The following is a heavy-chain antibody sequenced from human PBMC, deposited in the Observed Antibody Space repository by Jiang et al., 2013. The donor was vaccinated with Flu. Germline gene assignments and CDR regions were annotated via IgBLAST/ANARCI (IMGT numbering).Heavy chain of an antibody. J-gene: IGHJ3*02. V-gene: IGHV4-31*01. CDR3: ASSKHYYDSSGYYPDAFDI. D-gene: IGHD3-22*01. Sequence: KPSQTLSLTCTVSCGSISSGGYYWSWIRQHPGKGLEWIGYIYYSGSTYYNPSLKSLVTISVDTSKNQFSLKLSSVTAADTAVYYCASSKHYYDSSGYYPDAFDIWGQGTMVTVSS. CDR2: IYYSGST. CDR1: CGSISSGGYY.